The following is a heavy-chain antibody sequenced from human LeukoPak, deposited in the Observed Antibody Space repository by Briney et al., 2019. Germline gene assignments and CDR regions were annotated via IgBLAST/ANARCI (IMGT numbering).Heavy chain of an antibody. Sequence: GESLQISCQGSGYSFTSYWIAWVRQLPGKGLEWTGIIYPGDSDTRYSPSFQGQVTISADKSISTAYLQWSSLKASDTAMYYCARQGSYFDYWAQGTLVTVSS. V-gene: IGHV5-51*01. CDR3: ARQGSYFDY. J-gene: IGHJ4*02. CDR2: IYPGDSDT. CDR1: GYSFTSYW.